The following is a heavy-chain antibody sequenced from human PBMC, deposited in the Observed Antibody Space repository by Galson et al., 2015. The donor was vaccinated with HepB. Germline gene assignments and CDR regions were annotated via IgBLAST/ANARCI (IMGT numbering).Heavy chain of an antibody. CDR2: IKQDGSEK. J-gene: IGHJ4*02. Sequence: ALRHPCAASGFTFSRAWLSWVRPAPGKGLEWVANIKQDGSEKYYVDSVKGRFTISRDNAKNSLYLQMNSLRAEDTAVYYCARQMYYYDRGDYWGQGTLVTVSS. CDR1: GFTFSRAW. D-gene: IGHD3-22*01. V-gene: IGHV3-7*03. CDR3: ARQMYYYDRGDY.